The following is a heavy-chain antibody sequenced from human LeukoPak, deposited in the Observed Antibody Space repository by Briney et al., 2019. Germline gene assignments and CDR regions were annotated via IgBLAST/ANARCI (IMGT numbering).Heavy chain of an antibody. D-gene: IGHD2-2*01. J-gene: IGHJ5*02. CDR2: IIPIFGTA. CDR1: GGTFSSYA. Sequence: SVKVSCKASGGTFSSYAISWVRQAPGQGLEWMGGIIPIFGTANYAQKFQGRVTITTDESTSTAYMELSSLRSEDTAVYYCARDIVVVPAASGWLDPWGQGTLVTVSS. V-gene: IGHV1-69*05. CDR3: ARDIVVVPAASGWLDP.